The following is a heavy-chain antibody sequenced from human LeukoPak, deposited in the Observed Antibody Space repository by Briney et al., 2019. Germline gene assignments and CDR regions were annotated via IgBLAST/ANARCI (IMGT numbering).Heavy chain of an antibody. V-gene: IGHV4-4*09. J-gene: IGHJ3*02. Sequence: SETLSLTCTVSGGSISSYYWSWIRQPPGKGLEWIGIFYSSGSTIYNPSLKSRVTISVDTSKNHFSLRLISVTAVDTAVYYCVRWNDFDIWGQGTMVTVSS. CDR2: FYSSGST. CDR3: VRWNDFDI. CDR1: GGSISSYY.